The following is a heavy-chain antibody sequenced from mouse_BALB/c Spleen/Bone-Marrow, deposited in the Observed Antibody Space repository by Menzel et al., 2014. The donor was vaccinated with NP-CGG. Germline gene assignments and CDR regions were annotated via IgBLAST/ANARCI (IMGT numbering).Heavy chain of an antibody. CDR3: AREADGYYAGAMDY. J-gene: IGHJ4*01. CDR2: INPYNDGT. Sequence: VQLQQSGPELGKPGASVKMSCKASGYTFSSYVIHWVKQKPGQGLEWIGYINPYNDGTKYNEKFKGKATLTSDKSSSTAYIDLSSLTSEDSAVYYCAREADGYYAGAMDYWGQGTSVTVSS. V-gene: IGHV1-14*01. CDR1: GYTFSSYV. D-gene: IGHD2-3*01.